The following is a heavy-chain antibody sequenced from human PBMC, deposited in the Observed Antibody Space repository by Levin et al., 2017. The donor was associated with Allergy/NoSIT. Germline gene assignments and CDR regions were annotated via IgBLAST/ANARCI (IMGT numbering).Heavy chain of an antibody. CDR2: IYYSGST. Sequence: ASETLSLTCTVSGGSISSGGYYWSWIRQHPGKGLEWIGYIYYSGSTYYNPSLKSRVTISVDTSKNQFSLKLSSVTAADTAVYYCASHGQGNDYEDYWGQGTLVTVSS. CDR3: ASHGQGNDYEDY. V-gene: IGHV4-31*03. CDR1: GGSISSGGYY. J-gene: IGHJ4*02. D-gene: IGHD4-17*01.